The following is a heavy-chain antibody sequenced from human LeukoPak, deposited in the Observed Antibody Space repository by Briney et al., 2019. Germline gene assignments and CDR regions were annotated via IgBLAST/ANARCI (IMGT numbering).Heavy chain of an antibody. Sequence: GSLRLSCAASGFTFSTYAMSWVRQPPGKGLEWIGSIYYSGSTYYNPSLKSRVTISVDTSKNQFSLKLSSVTAADTAVYYCARHGVTYYDFWSGYTEELPALDYWGQGTLVTVSS. J-gene: IGHJ4*02. CDR2: IYYSGST. V-gene: IGHV4-39*01. D-gene: IGHD3-3*01. CDR1: GFTFSTYA. CDR3: ARHGVTYYDFWSGYTEELPALDY.